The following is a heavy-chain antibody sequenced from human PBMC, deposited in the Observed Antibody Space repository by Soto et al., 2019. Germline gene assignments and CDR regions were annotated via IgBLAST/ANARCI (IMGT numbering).Heavy chain of an antibody. Sequence: ASVKVSCKASGYTFTGYYMHWVRQAPGQGLEWMGWINPNSGGTNYAQKFQGWVTMTRDTSISTAYMELSRLRSDDTAVYYCARDPDSSSHEFDYWGQGTLVTVSS. D-gene: IGHD6-6*01. V-gene: IGHV1-2*04. J-gene: IGHJ4*02. CDR3: ARDPDSSSHEFDY. CDR2: INPNSGGT. CDR1: GYTFTGYY.